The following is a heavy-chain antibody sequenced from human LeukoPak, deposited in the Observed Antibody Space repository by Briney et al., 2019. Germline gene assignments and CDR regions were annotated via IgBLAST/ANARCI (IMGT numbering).Heavy chain of an antibody. D-gene: IGHD6-13*01. J-gene: IGHJ4*02. CDR2: IKEDGGEK. V-gene: IGHV3-7*01. CDR3: ATERRGSSTYDGKEAFDF. CDR1: GVTFSNYW. Sequence: PGGSLRPSCTASGVTFSNYWMSWVRRAPGKGLEWVANIKEDGGEKNYVDSVRGRFTITRDNSRNSLYLQMNSLRGEDTAVYYCATERRGSSTYDGKEAFDFWGQGTLVTVSS.